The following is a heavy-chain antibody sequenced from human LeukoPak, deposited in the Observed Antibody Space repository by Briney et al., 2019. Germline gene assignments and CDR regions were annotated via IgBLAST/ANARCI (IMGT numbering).Heavy chain of an antibody. V-gene: IGHV3-49*04. CDR2: IRSKAYGGTT. CDR1: GFTFGDYT. Sequence: RSLRLSCTASGFTFGDYTISWVRQAPGKGLEWGGFIRSKAYGGTTEYAASVKGRFTISRDDSKSIGYLQMNSLKTEDTAVYYCTRDGYYYDSSGPKDYFDYWGQGTLVTVSS. J-gene: IGHJ4*02. CDR3: TRDGYYYDSSGPKDYFDY. D-gene: IGHD3-22*01.